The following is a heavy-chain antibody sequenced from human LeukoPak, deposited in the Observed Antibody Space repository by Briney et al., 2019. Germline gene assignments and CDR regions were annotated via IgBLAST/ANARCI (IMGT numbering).Heavy chain of an antibody. D-gene: IGHD4-17*01. V-gene: IGHV4-4*02. CDR3: ARNGAYSADS. CDR1: GGSTSRGYW. CDR2: IFHTGST. Sequence: PSETLSLTCAVSGGSTSRGYWWSWVRQPPGQGLEWIAEIFHTGSTNYNPSLKSRVTISVDESKNQFSLKLSSMTAADTAVYYCARNGAYSADSWGQGTLVTVSS. J-gene: IGHJ4*02.